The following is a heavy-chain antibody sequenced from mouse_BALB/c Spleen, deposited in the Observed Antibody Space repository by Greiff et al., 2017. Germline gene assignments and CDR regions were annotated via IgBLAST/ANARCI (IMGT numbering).Heavy chain of an antibody. CDR2: ISNLAYSI. CDR3: ARELGRVFDY. V-gene: IGHV5-15*02. Sequence: VQLKESGGGLVQPGGSRKLSCAASGFTFSDYGMAWVRQAPGKGPEWVAFISNLAYSIYYADTVTGRFTISRENAKNTLYLEMSSLRSEDTAMYYCARELGRVFDYWGQGTTLTVSS. CDR1: GFTFSDYG. J-gene: IGHJ2*01. D-gene: IGHD4-1*01.